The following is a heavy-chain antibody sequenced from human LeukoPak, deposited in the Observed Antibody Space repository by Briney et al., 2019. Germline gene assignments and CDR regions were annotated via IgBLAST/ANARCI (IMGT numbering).Heavy chain of an antibody. V-gene: IGHV1-8*01. J-gene: IGHJ4*02. CDR1: GYTLTSSD. Sequence: ASVKVSCKASGYTLTSSDINWVLQATGQGLEWMGWMNPNSGNTGYAQKFQGRVTMTRNTSISTAYMELSSLRSEDTAVYYCARGQVNDYAFNYWGQGTLVTVSS. CDR3: ARGQVNDYAFNY. D-gene: IGHD4-17*01. CDR2: MNPNSGNT.